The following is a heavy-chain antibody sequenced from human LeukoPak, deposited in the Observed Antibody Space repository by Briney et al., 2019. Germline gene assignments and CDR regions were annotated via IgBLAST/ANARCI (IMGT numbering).Heavy chain of an antibody. CDR1: GYTFTSYA. V-gene: IGHV7-4-1*02. CDR3: ARGGRHYYGSGSYYGGADY. CDR2: INTNTGNP. D-gene: IGHD3-10*01. J-gene: IGHJ4*02. Sequence: GASVKVSCKASGYTFTSYAMNWVRQAPGQGLEWMGWINTNTGNPTYAQGFTGRFVFSLDTSVSTAYLQISSLKAEDTAVYYCARGGRHYYGSGSYYGGADYWGQGTLVAVSS.